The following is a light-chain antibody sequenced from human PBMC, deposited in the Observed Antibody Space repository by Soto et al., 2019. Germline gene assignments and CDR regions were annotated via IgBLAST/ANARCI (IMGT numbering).Light chain of an antibody. Sequence: QSVLTQPPSASGSPGQRVTISCSGSSSDVGGNTVNWYQQLPRTTPKLLIFRNNKRPSGVLDRCSASNSGTSASLAISGLQSEDEADYYCAAWDDSLNGVVFGGGTKLTVL. CDR2: RNN. V-gene: IGLV1-44*01. J-gene: IGLJ2*01. CDR1: SSDVGGNT. CDR3: AAWDDSLNGVV.